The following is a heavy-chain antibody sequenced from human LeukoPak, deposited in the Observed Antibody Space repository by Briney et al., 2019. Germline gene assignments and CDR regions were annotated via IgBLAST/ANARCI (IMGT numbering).Heavy chain of an antibody. CDR1: GGSISSYY. CDR3: ARLGSHYDILTGYYRGDAFDI. Sequence: SETLSLTCTVSGGSISSYYWSWIRQPPGKGLEWIGYIYYSGSTNYNPSLKSRVTISVDTSKNQFSLKLSSVTAADTAVYYCARLGSHYDILTGYYRGDAFDIWGQGTMVTVSS. D-gene: IGHD3-9*01. V-gene: IGHV4-59*08. J-gene: IGHJ3*02. CDR2: IYYSGST.